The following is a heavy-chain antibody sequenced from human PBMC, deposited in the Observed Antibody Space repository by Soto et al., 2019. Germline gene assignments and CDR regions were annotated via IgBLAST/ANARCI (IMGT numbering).Heavy chain of an antibody. Sequence: QVQLVQSGAEVKKPGSSVKVSCKASGGTFSSYAISWVRQAPGQGLEWMGGIIPISGTANYAQKFQGRVTITADESTSPAYMELSSLRSEDTAVYYCARSHGSSTSLEIYYYYYYGMDVWGQGTMVTVSS. V-gene: IGHV1-69*01. CDR3: ARSHGSSTSLEIYYYYYYGMDV. D-gene: IGHD2-2*01. CDR2: IIPISGTA. J-gene: IGHJ6*02. CDR1: GGTFSSYA.